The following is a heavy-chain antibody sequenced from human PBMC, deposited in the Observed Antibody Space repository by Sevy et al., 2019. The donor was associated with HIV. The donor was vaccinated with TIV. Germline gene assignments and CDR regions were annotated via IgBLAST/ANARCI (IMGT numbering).Heavy chain of an antibody. CDR1: GFTFSTYG. V-gene: IGHV3-23*01. CDR3: AKDAFWGSYRRWIFHY. D-gene: IGHD3-16*02. CDR2: ISGHEDNT. Sequence: GGSLRLSCAASGFTFSTYGMGWVRQAPGKGLEWVSGISGHEDNTYYADSVKGRFTISRDKSKNTLYLQMKSLRPEDTAIYYCAKDAFWGSYRRWIFHYWGQGTLVTVSS. J-gene: IGHJ4*02.